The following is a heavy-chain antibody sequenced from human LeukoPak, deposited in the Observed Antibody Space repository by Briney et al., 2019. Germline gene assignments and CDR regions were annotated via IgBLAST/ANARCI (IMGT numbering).Heavy chain of an antibody. J-gene: IGHJ4*02. D-gene: IGHD2-2*01. CDR1: GFTFSSYA. Sequence: HTGGSLRLSCAASGFTFSSYAMSWVRQAPGEGLEWVSAISGSGGSTYYADSVKGRFTISRDNSKNTLYLQMNSLRAEDTAVYYCAKDRVVVVPAESYFDFWGQGTLVTVSS. CDR2: ISGSGGST. CDR3: AKDRVVVVPAESYFDF. V-gene: IGHV3-23*01.